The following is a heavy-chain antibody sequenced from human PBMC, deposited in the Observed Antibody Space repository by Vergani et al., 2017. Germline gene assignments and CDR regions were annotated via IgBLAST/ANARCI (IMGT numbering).Heavy chain of an antibody. V-gene: IGHV3-21*01. CDR2: ISSSSSYI. D-gene: IGHD6-19*01. CDR1: GFTFSSYS. CDR3: ARDRDSSGWPRDFDI. Sequence: EVQLVESGGGLVKPGGSLRLSCAASGFTFSSYSMNWVRQAPGKGLEWVSSISSSSSYIYYADSVKGRFTISRDNAKNSLYLQMNSLRAEDTAVYYCARDRDSSGWPRDFDIGGQGTMVTVSS. J-gene: IGHJ3*02.